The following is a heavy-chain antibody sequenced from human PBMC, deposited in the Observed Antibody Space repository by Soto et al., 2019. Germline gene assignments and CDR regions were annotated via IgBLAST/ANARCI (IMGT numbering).Heavy chain of an antibody. CDR2: IFYIGST. J-gene: IGHJ4*02. D-gene: IGHD5-12*01. CDR1: GGSVSNDSYY. V-gene: IGHV4-61*01. CDR3: ARGSLRRGWLQSGSFDY. Sequence: SSETLSLTCTVSGGSVSNDSYYWTWIRQPPGKGLEWIGYIFYIGSTNYNPSLKSRVTISVDTSKNQFSLKLSSVTAADTAVYYCARGSLRRGWLQSGSFDYWGQGTLVTVSS.